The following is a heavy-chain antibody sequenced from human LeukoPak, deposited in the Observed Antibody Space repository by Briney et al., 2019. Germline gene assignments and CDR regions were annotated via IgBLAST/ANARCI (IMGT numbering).Heavy chain of an antibody. Sequence: GGSLRLSCAASGFTFSSYSMNWVRQAPGKGLEWVSSISSSSYIYYADSVKGRFTISRDNAKNSLYLQMNSLRAEDTAVYYCARDKITAPDIVATINDGDYYYYYGMDVWGQGTTVTVSS. V-gene: IGHV3-21*01. D-gene: IGHD5-12*01. CDR1: GFTFSSYS. CDR2: ISSSSYI. CDR3: ARDKITAPDIVATINDGDYYYYYGMDV. J-gene: IGHJ6*02.